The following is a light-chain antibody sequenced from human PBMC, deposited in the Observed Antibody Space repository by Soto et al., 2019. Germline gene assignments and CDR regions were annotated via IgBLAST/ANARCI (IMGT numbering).Light chain of an antibody. CDR3: QQYNRRWT. V-gene: IGKV1-5*01. J-gene: IGKJ1*01. CDR1: QSISSW. Sequence: DIQMTQSPSTLSASVGDRVTITCRASQSISSWLAWYQQKPGKAPKLLIYDASSLESGVPSRFSGSGSGTELTLTISSLQPDDFATYYCQQYNRRWTFGQGTKVDI. CDR2: DAS.